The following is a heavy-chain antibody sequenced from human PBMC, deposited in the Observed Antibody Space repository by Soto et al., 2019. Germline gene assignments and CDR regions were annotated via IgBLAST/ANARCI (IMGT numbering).Heavy chain of an antibody. CDR3: ARSPITWSKYGMDV. CDR2: INPNSGGT. J-gene: IGHJ6*02. V-gene: IGHV1-2*04. D-gene: IGHD3-16*01. CDR1: GYTFTGYY. Sequence: ASVKVSCKASGYTFTGYYMHRVRQAPGQGLEWMGWINPNSGGTNYAQKFQGWVTMTRDTSISTAYMELSRLRSDDTAVYYCARSPITWSKYGMDVWGQGTTVTVSS.